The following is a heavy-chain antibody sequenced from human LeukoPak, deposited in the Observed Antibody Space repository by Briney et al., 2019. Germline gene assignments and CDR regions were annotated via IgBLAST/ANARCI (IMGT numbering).Heavy chain of an antibody. CDR3: ATVTKVDFDY. CDR1: GFTFSSYT. Sequence: PGGSLRLSCAASGFTFSSYTFYWFRQAPGKGLEWVASVSVDGIGRYFPGSVEGRFSIARDDSKKSVFLQMSNVRPEDTALYFCATVTKVDFDYWGQGTLVKISS. J-gene: IGHJ4*02. D-gene: IGHD4-11*01. CDR2: VSVDGIGR. V-gene: IGHV3-30*04.